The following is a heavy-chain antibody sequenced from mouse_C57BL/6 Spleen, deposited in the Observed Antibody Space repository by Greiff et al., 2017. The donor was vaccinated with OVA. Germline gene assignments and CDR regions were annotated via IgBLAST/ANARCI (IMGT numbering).Heavy chain of an antibody. CDR2: IYPSDSET. V-gene: IGHV1-61*01. CDR3: ESRDSYWYFDV. Sequence: VQLQQPGAELVRPGSSVKLSCKASGYTFTSYWMDWVKQRPGQGLEWIGNIYPSDSETHYNPQFKAKATLTVDKSSSTAYLQLSSLTTKNSAVYYCESRDSYWYFDVWGTGTTVTVSS. J-gene: IGHJ1*03. CDR1: GYTFTSYW.